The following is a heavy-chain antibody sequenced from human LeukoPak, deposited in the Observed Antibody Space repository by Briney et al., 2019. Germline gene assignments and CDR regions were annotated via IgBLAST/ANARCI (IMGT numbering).Heavy chain of an antibody. CDR1: GFTFSTYG. CDR2: ISYDGRHK. V-gene: IGHV3-30*03. Sequence: GGSLRLSCAASGFTFSTYGMHWVRQAPGKGLEWVTVISYDGRHKYYADSVKGRFTISRDNSKNTLYLQMNSPRAEDTAVYYCARDYYDSSGYYGYWGQGTLVTVSS. D-gene: IGHD3-22*01. CDR3: ARDYYDSSGYYGY. J-gene: IGHJ4*02.